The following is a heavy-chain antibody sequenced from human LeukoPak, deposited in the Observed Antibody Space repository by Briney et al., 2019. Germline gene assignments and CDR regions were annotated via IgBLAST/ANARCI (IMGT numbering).Heavy chain of an antibody. J-gene: IGHJ6*03. CDR2: IHYTGTT. CDR1: GGSIRSSSYN. D-gene: IGHD1-26*01. Sequence: ETLSLTCTVSGGSIRSSSYNWGWIRQPPGKGLEWIGSIHYTGTTFYNPSLKSRVTISVDTSKNQFSLKLRSVTAADTAVYYCARTGGSFYFYYYMDVWGKGTTVTISS. CDR3: ARTGGSFYFYYYMDV. V-gene: IGHV4-39*07.